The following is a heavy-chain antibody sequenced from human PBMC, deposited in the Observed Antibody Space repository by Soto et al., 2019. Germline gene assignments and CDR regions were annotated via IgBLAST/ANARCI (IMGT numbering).Heavy chain of an antibody. V-gene: IGHV3-11*01. CDR2: ISSNTKMI. J-gene: IGHJ3*01. CDR1: GLTLSDSY. D-gene: IGHD3-22*01. Sequence: GSLRLSFVASGLTLSDSYMTWIRQAAGRGLEWVAYISSNTKMIFYPDSVKGRFTISRDNAKNALFLEMSGLRVEDTATYYCAGSGPIPAYDSSGYRKYGFSVWGQGTKVTVSS. CDR3: AGSGPIPAYDSSGYRKYGFSV.